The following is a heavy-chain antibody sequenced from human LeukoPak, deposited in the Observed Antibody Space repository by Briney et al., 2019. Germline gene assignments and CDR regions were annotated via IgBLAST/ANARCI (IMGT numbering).Heavy chain of an antibody. CDR2: IYPGDSDT. V-gene: IGHV5-51*01. J-gene: IGHJ4*02. Sequence: GESLKISCKGSGYSFTSYWIGWVRQIPGKGLEWMGIIYPGDSDTRYSPSFQGQVTISADKSISTAYLQWSSLKASDTAMYYCARRGELQTEDFDYWGQGTLVTVSS. D-gene: IGHD1-26*01. CDR1: GYSFTSYW. CDR3: ARRGELQTEDFDY.